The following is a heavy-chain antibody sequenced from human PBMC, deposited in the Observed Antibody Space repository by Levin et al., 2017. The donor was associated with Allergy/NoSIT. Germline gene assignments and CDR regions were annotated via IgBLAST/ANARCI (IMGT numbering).Heavy chain of an antibody. D-gene: IGHD3-10*01. J-gene: IGHJ4*02. CDR2: IKQDGSEE. Sequence: GGSLRLSCAASGFTFSSYWMGWVRQAPGKGLEWVANIKQDGSEEYYVDSVKGRFIISRDNAKNSLHLQMNSLRPEDTAVYYCARLGGKKSAFGVWGQGTLVTVSS. CDR1: GFTFSSYW. CDR3: ARLGGKKSAFGV. V-gene: IGHV3-7*01.